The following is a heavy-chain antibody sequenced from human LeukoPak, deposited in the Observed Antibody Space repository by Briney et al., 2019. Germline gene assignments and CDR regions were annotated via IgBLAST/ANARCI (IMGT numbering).Heavy chain of an antibody. CDR3: ARDIGGDSSSYSWFDP. D-gene: IGHD6-13*01. CDR2: FCGSSRYI. V-gene: IGHV3-21*06. Sequence: PGGSLRLSCAASGFTFSNYNMNWVRRAPGKGLEWGSCFCGSSRYIYYADSAKGRFTISRDNTKNSLFLQMNSLRAEDTAVYYCARDIGGDSSSYSWFDPWGQGTLVTVSS. J-gene: IGHJ5*02. CDR1: GFTFSNYN.